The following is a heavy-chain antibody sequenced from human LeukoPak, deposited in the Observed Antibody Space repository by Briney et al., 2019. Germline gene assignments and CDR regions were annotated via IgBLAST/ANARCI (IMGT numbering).Heavy chain of an antibody. CDR1: GFTFSTSS. CDR2: ISFSSDYK. V-gene: IGHV3-21*05. J-gene: IGHJ4*02. Sequence: GGSLRLSCAASGFTFSTSSMNWVRQAPGKGLEWVSYISFSSDYKYYADSVNGRFTASRDNAKNSLYLQMNRLRVEDTAVYYCARDQHYWGQGTLVTVSS. CDR3: ARDQHY.